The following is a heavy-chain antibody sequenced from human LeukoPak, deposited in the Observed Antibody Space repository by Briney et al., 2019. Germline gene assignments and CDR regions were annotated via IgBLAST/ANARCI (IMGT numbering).Heavy chain of an antibody. CDR3: ARTRSSSSDFDH. V-gene: IGHV3-48*03. CDR1: GFTFSNYE. J-gene: IGHJ4*02. D-gene: IGHD6-6*01. Sequence: GGFLRLSCGVSGFTFSNYEMNWVRQVPGKGLEWVAYISTSGRTTYYADSVKGRFTISRDNAENSLYLQMNSLRAEDTAVHYCARTRSSSSDFDHWGQGTLVSVSS. CDR2: ISTSGRTT.